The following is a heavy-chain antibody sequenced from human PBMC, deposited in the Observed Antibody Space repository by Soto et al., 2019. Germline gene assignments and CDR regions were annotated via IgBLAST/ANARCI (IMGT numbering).Heavy chain of an antibody. J-gene: IGHJ3*01. D-gene: IGHD1-1*01. Sequence: PSETLSLTCTVSGGSISSGGYYWSWIRQHPGKGLEWIGYIYYSGSTYYNPSLKSRVTISVDTSKNQFSLRLSSVTAADTAVYYCARQRGAGTSYDAFAVWGQGTMVTVSS. V-gene: IGHV4-31*03. CDR2: IYYSGST. CDR3: ARQRGAGTSYDAFAV. CDR1: GGSISSGGYY.